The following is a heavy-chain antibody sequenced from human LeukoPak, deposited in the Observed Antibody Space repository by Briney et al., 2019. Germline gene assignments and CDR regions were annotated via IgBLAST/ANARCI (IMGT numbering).Heavy chain of an antibody. Sequence: PSETLSLTCTVSGDSISSSSYFWGWIRQPPGKGLEWIGSISYSGNTYYNPSLKSRVTISVDTSKNQFSLNLNSVTAADTAVYYCARPGYYGDYAFDYWSQGALVTVSS. V-gene: IGHV4-39*01. CDR2: ISYSGNT. CDR3: ARPGYYGDYAFDY. CDR1: GDSISSSSYF. D-gene: IGHD4-17*01. J-gene: IGHJ4*02.